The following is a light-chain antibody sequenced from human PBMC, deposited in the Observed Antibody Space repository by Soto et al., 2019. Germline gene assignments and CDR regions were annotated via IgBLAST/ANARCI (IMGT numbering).Light chain of an antibody. Sequence: QSALTQPRSVSASLGQSVTISCTGTSSDVGGYNYVSWYQHHPGKAPKLMIYDVSQRPSGVPDRFSGSKSGNTASLTISGRQAEDEADYYCCSSAHINTLVFGGGTKLTVL. V-gene: IGLV2-11*01. J-gene: IGLJ2*01. CDR2: DVS. CDR3: CSSAHINTLV. CDR1: SSDVGGYNY.